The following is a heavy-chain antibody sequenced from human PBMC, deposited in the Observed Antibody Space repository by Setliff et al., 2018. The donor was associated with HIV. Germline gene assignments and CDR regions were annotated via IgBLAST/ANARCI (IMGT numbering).Heavy chain of an antibody. J-gene: IGHJ6*03. CDR2: ISAYNGNT. CDR1: GYTFTSSG. CDR3: ATDKGTTLSSYYYYYMDV. Sequence: ASVKVSCKASGYTFTSSGISWVRQAPGQGLEWVGWISAYNGNTNYAQKLQGRVTMTTDTSTSTAYMELRSLRSDDTAVYYCATDKGTTLSSYYYYYMDVWGKGTTVTVSS. V-gene: IGHV1-18*01. D-gene: IGHD4-4*01.